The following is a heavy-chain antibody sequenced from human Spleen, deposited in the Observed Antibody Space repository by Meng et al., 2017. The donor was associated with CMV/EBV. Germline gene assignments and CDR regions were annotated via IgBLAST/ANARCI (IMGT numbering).Heavy chain of an antibody. CDR1: GGTFSSYA. CDR2: IIPIFGTA. CDR3: ARVSHTIFGVVIRSDYYYGMDV. V-gene: IGHV1-69*05. J-gene: IGHJ6*02. D-gene: IGHD3-3*01. Sequence: SVKVSCNASGGTFSSYAISWVRQAPGQGLEWMGGIIPIFGTANYAQKFQGRVTITTDESTSTAYMELSSLRSEDTAVYYCARVSHTIFGVVIRSDYYYGMDVWGQGTTVTVSS.